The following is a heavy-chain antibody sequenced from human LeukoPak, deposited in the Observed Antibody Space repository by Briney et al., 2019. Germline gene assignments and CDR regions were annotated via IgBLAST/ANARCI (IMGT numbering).Heavy chain of an antibody. J-gene: IGHJ6*03. V-gene: IGHV3-33*01. CDR2: IWYDGSNK. CDR3: ARGGARITMVQGVITKVGFDYYMDV. Sequence: PGGSLRLSCAASGFTYSSYGMHWVRQAPGKGLEWVAVIWYDGSNKYYADSVKGRFTISRDNSKNTLYLQMNSLRAEDTAVYYCARGGARITMVQGVITKVGFDYYMDVWGKGTTVTVSS. D-gene: IGHD3-10*01. CDR1: GFTYSSYG.